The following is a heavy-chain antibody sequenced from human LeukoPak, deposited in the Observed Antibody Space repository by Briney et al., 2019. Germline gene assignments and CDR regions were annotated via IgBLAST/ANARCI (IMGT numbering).Heavy chain of an antibody. CDR1: GYTFTGYY. Sequence: GASVKVSCKASGYTFTGYYMHWVRQAPEQGLEWMGWINPNSGGTNYAQKFQGRVTMTRDTSISTAYMELSRLRSDDTAVYYCARELLPLLNLGYCSSTSCYGNWFDPWGQGTLVTVSS. D-gene: IGHD2-2*01. CDR3: ARELLPLLNLGYCSSTSCYGNWFDP. CDR2: INPNSGGT. V-gene: IGHV1-2*02. J-gene: IGHJ5*02.